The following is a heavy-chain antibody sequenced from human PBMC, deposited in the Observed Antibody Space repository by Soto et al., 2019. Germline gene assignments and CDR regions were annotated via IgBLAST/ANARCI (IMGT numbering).Heavy chain of an antibody. D-gene: IGHD2-21*02. CDR3: AADLTSSYCGGDCYVDY. CDR1: GFTFTSSA. CDR2: IVVGSGNT. J-gene: IGHJ4*02. V-gene: IGHV1-58*01. Sequence: SVNVSCKASGFTFTSSAVQWVRQARVQRLEWIGWIVVGSGNTNYAQKFQERVTITRDMSTSTAYMELRSLRSEDTAVYYCAADLTSSYCGGDCYVDYWGQGTLVTVYS.